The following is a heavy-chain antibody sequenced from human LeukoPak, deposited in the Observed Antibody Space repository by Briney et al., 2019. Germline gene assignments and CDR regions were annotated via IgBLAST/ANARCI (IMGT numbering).Heavy chain of an antibody. D-gene: IGHD3-22*01. Sequence: GGSLRLSCAASGFTFSSYSMNWVRQAPGKGLEWVSYISSSSGTIYYADSVKGRFTISRDNAKNSLYLQMNSLRAEDTAVYYCAGVESSSGYYHFDYWGQGTLVTVSS. CDR3: AGVESSSGYYHFDY. V-gene: IGHV3-48*04. CDR2: ISSSSGTI. CDR1: GFTFSSYS. J-gene: IGHJ4*02.